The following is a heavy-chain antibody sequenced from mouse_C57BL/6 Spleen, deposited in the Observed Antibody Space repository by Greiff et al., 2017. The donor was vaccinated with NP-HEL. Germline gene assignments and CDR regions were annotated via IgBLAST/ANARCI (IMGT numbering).Heavy chain of an antibody. V-gene: IGHV1-64*01. CDR1: GYTFTSYW. Sequence: VQLQQPGAELVKPGASVKLSCKASGYTFTSYWMHWVKQRPGQGLEWIGMIHPNSGSTNYNEKFKSKATLTVDKSSSTAYMQLSSLTSEDSAVYYCARDYGSSYRPYFDYWGQGTTLTVSS. CDR3: ARDYGSSYRPYFDY. CDR2: IHPNSGST. J-gene: IGHJ2*01. D-gene: IGHD1-1*01.